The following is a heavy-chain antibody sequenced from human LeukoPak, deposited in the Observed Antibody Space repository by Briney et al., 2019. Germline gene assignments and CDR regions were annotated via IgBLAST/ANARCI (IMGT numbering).Heavy chain of an antibody. CDR3: AKGSGSGWYGWFAP. Sequence: GGSLRLSCAASGFIFGDYWMSWVRQAPEKGLEWVGMIKQDGSDIHYVDSVKGRFTISRDNSKNTFYLQMNNLRAEDTAVYFCAKGSGSGWYGWFAPWGQGTLVTVSS. J-gene: IGHJ5*02. V-gene: IGHV3-7*03. CDR2: IKQDGSDI. CDR1: GFIFGDYW. D-gene: IGHD6-19*01.